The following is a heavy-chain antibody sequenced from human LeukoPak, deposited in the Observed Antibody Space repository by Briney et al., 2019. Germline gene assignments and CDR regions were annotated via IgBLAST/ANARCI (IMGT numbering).Heavy chain of an antibody. V-gene: IGHV5-51*01. Sequence: GESLKISCQGSGYTFSTSWIGWVRQMPGKGLEWMGIIYPGDSDTRYSPSFQGQVTISADKSISTAYLQWSSLKASDTAMYYCARRGTMVTPLDYWGQGTLVTVSS. D-gene: IGHD5-18*01. CDR1: GYTFSTSW. CDR3: ARRGTMVTPLDY. CDR2: IYPGDSDT. J-gene: IGHJ4*02.